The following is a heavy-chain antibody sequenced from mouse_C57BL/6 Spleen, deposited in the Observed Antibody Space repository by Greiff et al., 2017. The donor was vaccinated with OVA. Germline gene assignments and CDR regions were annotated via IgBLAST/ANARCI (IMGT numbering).Heavy chain of an antibody. V-gene: IGHV5-17*01. Sequence: EVKLMESGGGLVKPGGSLKLSCAASGFTFSDYGMHWVRQAPEKGLEWVAYISSGSSTIYYADTVKGRFTISRDNAKNTLFLQMTSLRSEDTAMYYCARSIYDGVLSMDYWGQGTSVTVSS. CDR2: ISSGSSTI. D-gene: IGHD2-3*01. CDR1: GFTFSDYG. J-gene: IGHJ4*01. CDR3: ARSIYDGVLSMDY.